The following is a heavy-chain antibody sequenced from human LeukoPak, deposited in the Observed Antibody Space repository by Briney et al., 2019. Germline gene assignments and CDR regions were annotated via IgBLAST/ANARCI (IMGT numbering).Heavy chain of an antibody. CDR2: IYYSGST. V-gene: IGHV4-59*01. J-gene: IGHJ6*03. CDR1: GGSISSYY. CDR3: ARAQDIVVVPAAPRYYYMDV. D-gene: IGHD2-2*01. Sequence: SETLSLTCTVSGGSISSYYWSWIRQPPGKGLECIGYIYYSGSTNYNPSLKSRVTISVDTSKNQFSLKLSSVTAADTAVYYCARAQDIVVVPAAPRYYYMDVWGKGTTVTVSS.